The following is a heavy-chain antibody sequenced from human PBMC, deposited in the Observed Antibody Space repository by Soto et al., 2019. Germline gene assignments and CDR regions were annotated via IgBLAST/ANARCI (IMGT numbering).Heavy chain of an antibody. CDR1: GGSISSSNW. CDR3: ARDKQWLRRGGYYYYGMDG. J-gene: IGHJ6*02. V-gene: IGHV4-4*02. Sequence: PSETLSLTCAVSGGSISSSNWWSWVRQPPGKGLEWIGEIYHSGSTNYNPSLKSRVTISVDKSKNQFSLKLSSVTAADTAVYYCARDKQWLRRGGYYYYGMDGWGQGTTVTVSS. CDR2: IYHSGST. D-gene: IGHD6-19*01.